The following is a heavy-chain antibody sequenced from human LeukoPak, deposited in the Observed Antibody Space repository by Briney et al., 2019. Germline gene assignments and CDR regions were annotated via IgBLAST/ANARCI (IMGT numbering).Heavy chain of an antibody. J-gene: IGHJ4*02. CDR2: IYHSGST. D-gene: IGHD6-6*01. Sequence: PSETLSLTCAVSGYSISSGYYWGWIRQPPGKGLEWIGSIYHSGSTYYNPSLKSRVTISVDTSKNQFSLKLSSVTAADTAVYYCAREYSSSSGAYYFDSWGQGTLVTVSS. CDR1: GYSISSGYY. CDR3: AREYSSSSGAYYFDS. V-gene: IGHV4-38-2*02.